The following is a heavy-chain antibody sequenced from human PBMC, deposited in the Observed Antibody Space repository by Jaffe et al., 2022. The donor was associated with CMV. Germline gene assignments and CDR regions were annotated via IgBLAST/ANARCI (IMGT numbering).Heavy chain of an antibody. J-gene: IGHJ4*02. CDR3: ARIRPDTADTAMVEEYWYFDY. CDR2: IDWDDDK. Sequence: QVTLRESGPALVKPTQTLTLTCTFSGFSLSTSGMCVSWIRQPPGKALEWLALIDWDDDKYYSTSLKTRLTISKDTSKNQVVLTMTNMDPVDTATYYCARIRPDTADTAMVEEYWYFDYWGQGTLVTVSS. V-gene: IGHV2-70*01. D-gene: IGHD5-18*01. CDR1: GFSLSTSGMC.